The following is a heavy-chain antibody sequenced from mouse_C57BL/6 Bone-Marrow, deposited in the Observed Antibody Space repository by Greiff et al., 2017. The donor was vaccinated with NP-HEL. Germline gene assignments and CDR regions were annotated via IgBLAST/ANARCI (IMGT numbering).Heavy chain of an antibody. D-gene: IGHD1-1*01. CDR3: ARGGYYVPSEGYFDY. V-gene: IGHV3-6*01. CDR2: ISYDGSN. J-gene: IGHJ2*01. Sequence: EVKVEESGPGLVKPSQSLSLTCSVTGYSITSGYYWNWIRQFPGNKLEWMGYISYDGSNNYNPSLKNRISITRDTSKNQFFLKLNSVTTEYTATYYCARGGYYVPSEGYFDYWGQGTTLTVSS. CDR1: GYSITSGYY.